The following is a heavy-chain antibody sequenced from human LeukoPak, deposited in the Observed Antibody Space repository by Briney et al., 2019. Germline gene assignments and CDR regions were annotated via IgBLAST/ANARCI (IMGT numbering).Heavy chain of an antibody. J-gene: IGHJ4*02. Sequence: QSGGSLRLSCVASGFNFQRYGMGWVRQAPGKGLEWVSATSGSADSTYYADSVRGRFTISRDNSKNILYLQMNILRAEDTALYYCAKVADVYSVYYFDSWGPGTLVTVSS. D-gene: IGHD2-21*01. V-gene: IGHV3-23*01. CDR3: AKVADVYSVYYFDS. CDR1: GFNFQRYG. CDR2: TSGSADST.